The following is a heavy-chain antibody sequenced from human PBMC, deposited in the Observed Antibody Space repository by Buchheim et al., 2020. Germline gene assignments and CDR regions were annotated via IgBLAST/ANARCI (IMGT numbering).Heavy chain of an antibody. Sequence: QVQLQQWGAGLLKPSETLSLTCAVYGGSFSGYYWSWIRQPPGKGLEWIGEINHSGSTNYNPSLKSRVTIPVDTSKNQFSLKLSSVTAADTAVYYCARVGGRYYYDSSGYDYFDYWGQGTL. V-gene: IGHV4-34*01. CDR3: ARVGGRYYYDSSGYDYFDY. CDR2: INHSGST. CDR1: GGSFSGYY. D-gene: IGHD3-22*01. J-gene: IGHJ4*02.